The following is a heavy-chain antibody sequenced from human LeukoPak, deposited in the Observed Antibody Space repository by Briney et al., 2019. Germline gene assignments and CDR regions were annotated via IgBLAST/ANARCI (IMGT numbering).Heavy chain of an antibody. CDR1: GGAISGYY. CDR3: ARGAGTMIGDKARSGAYQSKWFDP. CDR2: IYYSGST. D-gene: IGHD3-22*01. J-gene: IGHJ5*02. Sequence: SGTLSLTCTVSGGAISGYYWSWIRQPPGKGVERSGDIYYSGSTKYNPSLKRRVSISVDTSKNNFSLKLSSVTAADTAVYYSARGAGTMIGDKARSGAYQSKWFDPWGQGTLVTVSS. V-gene: IGHV4-59*01.